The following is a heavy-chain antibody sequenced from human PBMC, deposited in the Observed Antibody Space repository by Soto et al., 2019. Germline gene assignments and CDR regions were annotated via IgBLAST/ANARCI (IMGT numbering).Heavy chain of an antibody. CDR2: IYYSGTT. V-gene: IGHV4-28*01. J-gene: IGHJ4*02. D-gene: IGHD3-22*01. Sequence: SETLSLTCAVSGYSISSSNWWGWIRQPPGKGLEWIGYIYYSGTTYYNPSLKSRVTMSVDTSKNTLYLQMNSLRAEDTAVYYCAKNPGFSYDSTVYPFPYWGKGPLVPAS. CDR3: AKNPGFSYDSTVYPFPY. CDR1: GYSISSSNW.